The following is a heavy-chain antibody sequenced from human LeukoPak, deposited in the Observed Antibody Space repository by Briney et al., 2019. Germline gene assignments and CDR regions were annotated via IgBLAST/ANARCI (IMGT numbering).Heavy chain of an antibody. D-gene: IGHD6-19*01. CDR2: INHSGST. CDR1: GGSFSGYY. V-gene: IGHV4-34*01. J-gene: IGHJ4*02. Sequence: SETLSLTCAVYGGSFSGYYWSWIRQPPGKGLEWIGEINHSGSTNYNPSLKSRVTISVDTSKNQFSLKLSSVTAADTAVYYCARGPGYSSGWYFGRLDYWGQGTLVTVSS. CDR3: ARGPGYSSGWYFGRLDY.